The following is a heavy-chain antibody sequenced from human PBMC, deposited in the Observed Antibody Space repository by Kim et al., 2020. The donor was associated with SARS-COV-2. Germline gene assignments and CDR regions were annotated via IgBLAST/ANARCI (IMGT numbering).Heavy chain of an antibody. D-gene: IGHD3-22*01. Sequence: GESLKISCKGSGYSFTSYWIGWVRQMPGKGLEWMGIIYPGDSDTRYSPSFQGQVTISADKSISTAYLQWSSLKASDTAMYYCARRSGGRYYYDSSGYPSGQFQPRVHYYYGMDVWGQGTTVTVSS. V-gene: IGHV5-51*01. CDR1: GYSFTSYW. J-gene: IGHJ6*02. CDR3: ARRSGGRYYYDSSGYPSGQFQPRVHYYYGMDV. CDR2: IYPGDSDT.